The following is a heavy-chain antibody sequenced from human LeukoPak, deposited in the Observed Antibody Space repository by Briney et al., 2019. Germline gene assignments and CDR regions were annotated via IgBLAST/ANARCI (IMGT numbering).Heavy chain of an antibody. D-gene: IGHD2-21*01. CDR3: AKRGVVIRVILVGFQKEAYFFES. CDR2: ISDSGGST. V-gene: IGHV3-23*01. J-gene: IGHJ4*02. Sequence: GGSLRLSCAVSGITLSNYGMSWVRQAPGKGLEWVAGISDSGGSTKYADSVKGRFTIARDNRTNTLYLQMNSLRDEATAVYFCAKRGVVIRVILVGFQKEAYFFESWGQGALVTVSS. CDR1: GITLSNYG.